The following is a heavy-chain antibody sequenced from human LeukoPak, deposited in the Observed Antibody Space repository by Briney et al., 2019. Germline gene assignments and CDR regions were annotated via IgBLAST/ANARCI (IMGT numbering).Heavy chain of an antibody. J-gene: IGHJ4*02. CDR3: ARAPEGEYFDH. CDR2: ISSSSSYI. CDR1: GFTFSSYS. Sequence: PGGSLRLSCAASGFTFSSYSMNWVRQAPGKGLEWVSSISSSSSYIYYADSVKGRFTISRDNAKNSLYLQMNSLGAEDTAVYYCARAPEGEYFDHWGQGTLVTVSS. D-gene: IGHD2/OR15-2a*01. V-gene: IGHV3-21*01.